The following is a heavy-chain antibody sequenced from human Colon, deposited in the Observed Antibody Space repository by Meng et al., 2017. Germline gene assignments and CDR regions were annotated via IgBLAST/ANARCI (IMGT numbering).Heavy chain of an antibody. D-gene: IGHD2-2*01. Sequence: GPGTGEPDGALACTCAVSGGCISRRNRGSGDRQPPGKGREWIGEIYHSGSTNYNPYLKSRVTISVDKSKNQFSLKLSSVTAADTAVYYCASGRKYCSSTSCYGQFDYWGQGTLVTVSS. CDR2: IYHSGST. CDR3: ASGRKYCSSTSCYGQFDY. J-gene: IGHJ4*02. V-gene: IGHV4-4*02. CDR1: GGCISRRNR.